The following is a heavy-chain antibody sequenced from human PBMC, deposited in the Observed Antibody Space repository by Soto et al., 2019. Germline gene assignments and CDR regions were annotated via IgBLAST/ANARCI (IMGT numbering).Heavy chain of an antibody. CDR2: ISSNGGST. V-gene: IGHV3-64*01. Sequence: EVQLVESGGGLVQPGGSLRLSCAASGFTFSSYAMHWVRQAPGKGLEYVSAISSNGGSTYYANSVKGRFTISRDNSKNTLYLQMGSLRAEDMAVYYCARGPGYDFDYWGQGTLGTVSS. CDR3: ARGPGYDFDY. CDR1: GFTFSSYA. D-gene: IGHD5-18*01. J-gene: IGHJ4*02.